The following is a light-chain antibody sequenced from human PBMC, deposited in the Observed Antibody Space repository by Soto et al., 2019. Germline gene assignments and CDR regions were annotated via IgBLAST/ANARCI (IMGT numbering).Light chain of an antibody. Sequence: QSALAQPASMSGSPGQSITISCTGTRSDIGTYNYLSWYQQHPGKAPRLVISDVSNRPSGVSNRFSGSKSGNTASLTITGPQSEDDADYYCMSYTTTSSFVFGSGTKVTVL. CDR2: DVS. V-gene: IGLV2-14*03. CDR1: RSDIGTYNY. CDR3: MSYTTTSSFV. J-gene: IGLJ1*01.